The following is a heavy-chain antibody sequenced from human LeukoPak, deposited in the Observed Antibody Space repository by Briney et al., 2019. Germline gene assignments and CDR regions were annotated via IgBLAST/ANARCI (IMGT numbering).Heavy chain of an antibody. CDR2: IWYDGSNK. D-gene: IGHD2-2*01. CDR1: GFTFSSCG. V-gene: IGHV3-33*01. Sequence: GGSLRLSCAASGFTFSSCGMHWVRQAPGKGLEWVAVIWYDGSNKYYADSVKGRFTISRDNSKNTLYLQMNSLRAEDTAVYYCARSGPATGAYFDYWGQGTLVTVSS. J-gene: IGHJ4*02. CDR3: ARSGPATGAYFDY.